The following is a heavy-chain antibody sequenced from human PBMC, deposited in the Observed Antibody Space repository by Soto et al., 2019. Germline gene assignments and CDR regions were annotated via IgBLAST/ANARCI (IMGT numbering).Heavy chain of an antibody. CDR2: ISYDGSNK. CDR1: GFTFSSYA. D-gene: IGHD3-10*01. J-gene: IGHJ4*02. Sequence: PGGSLRLSCAASGFTFSSYAMHWVRQAPGKGLEWVAVISYDGSNKYYADSVKGRFTISRDNSKNTLYLQMNSLRAEDTAVYYCARANYGSGSYGYFDYWGQGTLVTVSS. V-gene: IGHV3-30-3*01. CDR3: ARANYGSGSYGYFDY.